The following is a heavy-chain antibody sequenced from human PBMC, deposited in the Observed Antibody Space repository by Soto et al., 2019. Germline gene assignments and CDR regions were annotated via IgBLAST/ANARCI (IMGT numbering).Heavy chain of an antibody. J-gene: IGHJ6*02. CDR1: GFTFSSYA. V-gene: IGHV3-30-3*01. D-gene: IGHD6-6*01. CDR3: ARVPRIAARPKVDYYYYGMDV. CDR2: ISYDGSNK. Sequence: PGGSLRLSCAASGFTFSSYAMHWVRQAPGKGLEWVAVISYDGSNKYYADSVKGRFTVSRDNSKNTLYLQMNSLRAEDTAVYYCARVPRIAARPKVDYYYYGMDVWGQGTTVTVSS.